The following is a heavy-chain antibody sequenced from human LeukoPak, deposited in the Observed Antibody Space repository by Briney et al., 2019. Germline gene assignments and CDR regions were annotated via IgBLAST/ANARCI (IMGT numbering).Heavy chain of an antibody. J-gene: IGHJ4*02. CDR1: GFTFSSYA. D-gene: IGHD2-21*01. CDR2: ISGSGGST. CDR3: AKDRSNCGGDCYSPFDY. Sequence: GGSLRLSCAASGFTFSSYAMSWVRQAPGKGLEWVSAISGSGGSTYYADSVKGRFTISRDNSKNTLYLQMNSLRAEDTAVYYCAKDRSNCGGDCYSPFDYWGQGTLVTVSS. V-gene: IGHV3-23*01.